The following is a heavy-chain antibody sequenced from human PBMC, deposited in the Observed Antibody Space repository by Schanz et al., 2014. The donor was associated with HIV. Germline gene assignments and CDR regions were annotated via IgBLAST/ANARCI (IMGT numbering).Heavy chain of an antibody. D-gene: IGHD2-15*01. Sequence: EVQLLESGGGLVQPGGSLRLSCEASGFTFSTDAINWVRQAPGRGLDWVPAISGNGVYTFYADSVKGRFTISRDNSKNTLYLQMNSLRAEDTAVYYCARRSTPGGYYGMDVWGQGTTVTVSS. J-gene: IGHJ6*02. V-gene: IGHV3-23*01. CDR1: GFTFSTDA. CDR2: ISGNGVYT. CDR3: ARRSTPGGYYGMDV.